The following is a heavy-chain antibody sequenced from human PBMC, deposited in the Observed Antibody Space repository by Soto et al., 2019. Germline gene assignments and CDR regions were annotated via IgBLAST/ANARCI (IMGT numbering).Heavy chain of an antibody. CDR3: ARSIPGTTSFDS. V-gene: IGHV3-72*01. CDR1: GFSFSDYY. J-gene: IGHJ4*02. D-gene: IGHD1-7*01. Sequence: EVHLVESGGGLVQPGGSLRLSCAGSGFSFSDYYIDWVRQAPGKGLEWVGRSRDKGNNYSTDYAAAVKGRFTVSRDTSKNSLYLQMNSLKADDTALYYCARSIPGTTSFDSWGQGTLVTVSS. CDR2: SRDKGNNYST.